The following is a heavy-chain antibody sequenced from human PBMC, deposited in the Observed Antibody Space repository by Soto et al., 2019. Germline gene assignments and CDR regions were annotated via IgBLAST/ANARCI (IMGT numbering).Heavy chain of an antibody. V-gene: IGHV3-23*01. CDR1: GFTFSSYA. Sequence: GGSLRLSCAASGFTFSSYAMSWVRQAPGKGLEWVSAISGSGGSTYYADSVKGRFTISRDNSKNTLYLQMNSLRAEDTAVYYCAKSPYYYDSSAPKAFDYWGQGTLVTVSS. D-gene: IGHD3-22*01. J-gene: IGHJ4*02. CDR3: AKSPYYYDSSAPKAFDY. CDR2: ISGSGGST.